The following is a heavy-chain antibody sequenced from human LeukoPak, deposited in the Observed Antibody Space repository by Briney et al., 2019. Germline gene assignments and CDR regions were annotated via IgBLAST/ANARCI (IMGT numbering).Heavy chain of an antibody. CDR1: GYTFTGYY. CDR2: INPNSGGT. D-gene: IGHD6-19*01. V-gene: IGHV1-2*02. J-gene: IGHJ6*03. Sequence: ASVKVSCKASGYTFTGYYMHWVRQAPGQGLEWMGWINPNSGGTNYAQKFQGRVTMTRDTSISTAYMELSSLRSEDTAVYYCARDPTAQWLVPGYYYYMDVWGKGTTVTISS. CDR3: ARDPTAQWLVPGYYYYMDV.